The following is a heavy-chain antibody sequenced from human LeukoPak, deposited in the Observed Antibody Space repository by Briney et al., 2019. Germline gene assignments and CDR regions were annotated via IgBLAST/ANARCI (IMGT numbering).Heavy chain of an antibody. D-gene: IGHD2-2*01. Sequence: SSVKVSCKASGGTFSSYTISWVRQAPGQGLEWMGRIIPILGIANYAQKFHARVTITGDKSTSTAYMELSSLRSEDTAVYYCAGCYCSSTSCYNWFDPWGQGTLVTVSS. CDR3: AGCYCSSTSCYNWFDP. CDR2: IIPILGIA. V-gene: IGHV1-69*02. J-gene: IGHJ5*02. CDR1: GGTFSSYT.